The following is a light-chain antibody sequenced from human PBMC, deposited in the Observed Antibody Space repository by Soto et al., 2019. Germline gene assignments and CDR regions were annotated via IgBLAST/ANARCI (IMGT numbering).Light chain of an antibody. CDR1: QNIARY. CDR2: AAS. Sequence: DSQMTQSPSSLSASVGDRVTITCRTSQNIARYLNWYQQRPGKAPNLLISAASSLQSGVPSRFSGSGSGTAFTLTITSLHPEDFATYSCQQSYSAPFTFVPGTKLEIK. V-gene: IGKV1-39*01. CDR3: QQSYSAPFT. J-gene: IGKJ2*01.